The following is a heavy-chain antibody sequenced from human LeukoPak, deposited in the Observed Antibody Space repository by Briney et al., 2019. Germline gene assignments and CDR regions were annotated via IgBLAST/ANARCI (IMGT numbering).Heavy chain of an antibody. Sequence: GRSLRLSCAASGFTFDDYAMHWVRQAPGKGLEWVSGISWNSGTIGYAGSVKGRFTISRDNAKNSLYLQMNSLRAEGMALYYCAKDVSLGHCSGGSCSAHFDHWGQGTLVTVSS. CDR2: ISWNSGTI. CDR3: AKDVSLGHCSGGSCSAHFDH. J-gene: IGHJ4*02. V-gene: IGHV3-9*03. D-gene: IGHD2-15*01. CDR1: GFTFDDYA.